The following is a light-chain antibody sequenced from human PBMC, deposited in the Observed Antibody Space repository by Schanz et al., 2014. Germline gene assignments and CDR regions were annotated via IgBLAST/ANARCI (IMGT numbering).Light chain of an antibody. J-gene: IGLJ3*02. Sequence: QSALTQPASVSGSPGQSITISCTGTSSDIGSYNLVSWYQQHPDKAPKLMIYEGSKRPSGVSNRFSGSKSGNTASLTISGLQAEDEADYYCSSHTSSNTWVFGGGTKLTVL. CDR2: EGS. V-gene: IGLV2-14*02. CDR1: SSDIGSYNL. CDR3: SSHTSSNTWV.